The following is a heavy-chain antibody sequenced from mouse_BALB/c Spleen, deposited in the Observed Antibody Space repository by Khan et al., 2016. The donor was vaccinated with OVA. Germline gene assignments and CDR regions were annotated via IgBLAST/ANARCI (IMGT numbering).Heavy chain of an antibody. J-gene: IGHJ1*01. CDR3: ASGYGYGGYFDD. Sequence: QIQLVQSGPELKKPGETVRISCKASGYTFTTAGMQWVQKMPGKGLKWIGWINTHSGVPKYAEDFKGRFAFSLETSASTAYLQLTNLKNEDTATYFCASGYGYGGYFDDWGAGTTVTVSS. CDR1: GYTFTTAG. D-gene: IGHD2-2*01. V-gene: IGHV9-4*02. CDR2: INTHSGVP.